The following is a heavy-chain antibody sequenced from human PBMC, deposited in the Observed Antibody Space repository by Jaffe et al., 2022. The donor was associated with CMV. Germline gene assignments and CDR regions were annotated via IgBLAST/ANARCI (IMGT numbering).Heavy chain of an antibody. Sequence: EVQLVESGGGLVQPGRSLRLSCTASGFTFGDYAMSWVRQAPGKGLEWVGFIRSKAYGGTTEYAASVKGRFTISRDDSKSIAYLQMNSLKTEDTAVYYCTREAGYYYYYMDVWGKGTTVTVSS. V-gene: IGHV3-49*04. J-gene: IGHJ6*03. CDR1: GFTFGDYA. CDR2: IRSKAYGGTT. CDR3: TREAGYYYYYMDV.